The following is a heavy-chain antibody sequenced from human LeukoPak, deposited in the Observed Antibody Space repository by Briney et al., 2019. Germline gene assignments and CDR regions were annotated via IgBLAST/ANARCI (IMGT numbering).Heavy chain of an antibody. V-gene: IGHV1-18*01. J-gene: IGHJ5*02. D-gene: IGHD2-15*01. Sequence: GASVKVSCKASGYTFTSYGIGWVRQAPGQGLEWMGWISAYNGNTNYAQKLQGRVTMATDTSTSTAYMELRSLRSDDTAVYYCARDRHRRYCSGGSCYGGWFDPWGRGTLVTVSS. CDR1: GYTFTSYG. CDR2: ISAYNGNT. CDR3: ARDRHRRYCSGGSCYGGWFDP.